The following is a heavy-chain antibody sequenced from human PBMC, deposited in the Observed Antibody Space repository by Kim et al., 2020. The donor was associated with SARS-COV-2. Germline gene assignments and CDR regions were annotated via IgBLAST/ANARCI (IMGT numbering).Heavy chain of an antibody. CDR2: IYYSGST. J-gene: IGHJ5*02. Sequence: SETLSLTCTVSGGSISSSSYYWGWIRQPPGKGLEWIGSIYYSGSTYYNPSLKSRVTISVDTSKNQFSLKLSSVTAADTAVYYCARDRGALGWFDPWGQGTLVTVSS. CDR1: GGSISSSSYY. D-gene: IGHD1-26*01. CDR3: ARDRGALGWFDP. V-gene: IGHV4-39*07.